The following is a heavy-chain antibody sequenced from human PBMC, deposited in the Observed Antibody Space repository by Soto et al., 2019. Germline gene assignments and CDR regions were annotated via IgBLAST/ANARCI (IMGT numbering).Heavy chain of an antibody. CDR3: AREAYGSGSYYYYYSGMDV. J-gene: IGHJ6*02. Sequence: PSETLSLTCTVSGGSISSGGYYWSWIRQHPGKGLEWIGYIYYSGSTYYNPSLKSRVTISVDTSKNQFSLKLSSVTAADTAVYYCAREAYGSGSYYYYYSGMDVWGQGTTVTVSS. CDR2: IYYSGST. D-gene: IGHD3-10*01. CDR1: GGSISSGGYY. V-gene: IGHV4-31*03.